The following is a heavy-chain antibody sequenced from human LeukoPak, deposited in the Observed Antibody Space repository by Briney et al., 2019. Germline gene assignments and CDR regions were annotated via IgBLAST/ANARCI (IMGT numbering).Heavy chain of an antibody. V-gene: IGHV3-21*01. J-gene: IGHJ6*03. Sequence: GGSLRLSCAASGFTFSSYSMNWVRQAPGKGLEWVSSISSSSSYIYYADSVKGRFTISRDNAKNSLYLQMNSLRAEDTAVYYCARRRDEGVATIFSRQRYYYYYMDVWGKGTTVTISS. D-gene: IGHD5-12*01. CDR1: GFTFSSYS. CDR2: ISSSSSYI. CDR3: ARRRDEGVATIFSRQRYYYYYMDV.